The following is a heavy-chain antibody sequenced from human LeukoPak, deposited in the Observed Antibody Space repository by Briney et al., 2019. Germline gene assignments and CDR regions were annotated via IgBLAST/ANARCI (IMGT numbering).Heavy chain of an antibody. D-gene: IGHD1-26*01. CDR3: ARGGIGSPTVDY. Sequence: GGSLRLSCAASGFTFSTYWMHWVRQAPVKGLAWLSRINTDGSTTTYADSVKGRFTISRDNAKNTLYLQVNSLRAEDTAVYYCARGGIGSPTVDYWGQGTLVTLSS. CDR2: INTDGSTT. V-gene: IGHV3-74*01. J-gene: IGHJ4*02. CDR1: GFTFSTYW.